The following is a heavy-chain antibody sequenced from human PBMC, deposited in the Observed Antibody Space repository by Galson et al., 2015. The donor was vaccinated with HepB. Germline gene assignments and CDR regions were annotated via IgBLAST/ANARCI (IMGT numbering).Heavy chain of an antibody. D-gene: IGHD4-17*01. CDR1: GFTFSSYA. J-gene: IGHJ6*02. V-gene: IGHV3-30-3*01. CDR2: ISYDGSNK. Sequence: SLRLSCAASGFTFSSYAMHWVRQAPGKGLEWVAVISYDGSNKYCADSVKGRFTISRDNSKNTLYLQMNSLRAEDTAVYYCARDRSTVTLFYYYYGMDVWGQGTAVTVSS. CDR3: ARDRSTVTLFYYYYGMDV.